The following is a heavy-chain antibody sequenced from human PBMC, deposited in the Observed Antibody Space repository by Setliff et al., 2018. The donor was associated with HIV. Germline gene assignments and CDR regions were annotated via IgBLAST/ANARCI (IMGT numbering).Heavy chain of an antibody. Sequence: PGGSLRLSCTASGFSFGDFALNWVRQAPGKGLEWVGRSKNKFNSFTTEYAASVKGRFTISRDDSKNSLYLQMNSLKTEDTAVYYCARSQGTSFGHGFDYWGQGLLVTVSS. CDR2: SKNKFNSFTT. CDR3: ARSQGTSFGHGFDY. V-gene: IGHV3-72*01. CDR1: GFSFGDFA. D-gene: IGHD2-2*01. J-gene: IGHJ4*02.